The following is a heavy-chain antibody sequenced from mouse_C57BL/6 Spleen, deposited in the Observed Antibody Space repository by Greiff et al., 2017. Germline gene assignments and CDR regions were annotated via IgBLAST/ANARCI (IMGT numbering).Heavy chain of an antibody. D-gene: IGHD2-10*02. CDR1: GYTFTDYN. CDR3: ARSGYGNYDWYFDV. CDR2: INPNNGGT. Sequence: QLQQSGPELVKPGASVKIPCKASGYTFTDYNMDWVKQSHGKSLEWIGDINPNNGGTIYNQKFKGKATLTVDKSSSTAYMELRSLTSEDTAVYYCARSGYGNYDWYFDVWGTGTTVTVSS. J-gene: IGHJ1*03. V-gene: IGHV1-18*01.